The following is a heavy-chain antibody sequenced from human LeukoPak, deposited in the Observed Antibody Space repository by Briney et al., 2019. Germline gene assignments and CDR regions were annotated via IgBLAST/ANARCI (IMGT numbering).Heavy chain of an antibody. V-gene: IGHV1-58*02. Sequence: SVKVSCKASGFTFTSSAMQWVRQARGQRLEWIGWIVVGSGNTNYAQKFQERVTITRDMSTSTAYVELSSLRSEDTAVYYCAADPIVGATFDAFDIWGQGTMVTVSS. CDR3: AADPIVGATFDAFDI. D-gene: IGHD1-26*01. CDR1: GFTFTSSA. J-gene: IGHJ3*02. CDR2: IVVGSGNT.